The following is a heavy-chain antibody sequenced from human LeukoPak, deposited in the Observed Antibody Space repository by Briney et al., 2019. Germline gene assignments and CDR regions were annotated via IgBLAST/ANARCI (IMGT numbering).Heavy chain of an antibody. CDR2: IKSKTDGGTT. V-gene: IGHV3-15*01. CDR3: TTEGGILEQQLPPYWYFDL. CDR1: GFTFSSYW. D-gene: IGHD6-13*01. Sequence: PGGSLRLSCAASGFTFSSYWMSWVRQAPGKGLEWVGRIKSKTDGGTTDYAAPVKGRFTISRDDSKNTLYLQMNSLKTEDTAVYFRTTEGGILEQQLPPYWYFDLWGRGTLVTVSS. J-gene: IGHJ2*01.